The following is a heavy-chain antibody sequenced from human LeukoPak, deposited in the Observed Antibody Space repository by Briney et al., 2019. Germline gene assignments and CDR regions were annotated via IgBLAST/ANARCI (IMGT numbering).Heavy chain of an antibody. V-gene: IGHV3-30*02. D-gene: IGHD2-15*01. J-gene: IGHJ4*02. CDR2: IRYDGSNK. CDR3: ARMVVVAATRRDFDY. CDR1: GFIFSSYG. Sequence: GGSLRLSCAASGFIFSSYGMHWVRQAPGKGLEWVAFIRYDGSNKYYADSVKGRFTISRDNSKNTLYLQMNSLRAEDTAVYYCARMVVVAATRRDFDYWGQGTLVTVSS.